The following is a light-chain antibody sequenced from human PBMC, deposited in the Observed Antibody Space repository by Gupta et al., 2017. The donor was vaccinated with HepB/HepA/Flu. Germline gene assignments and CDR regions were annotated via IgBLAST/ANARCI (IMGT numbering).Light chain of an antibody. V-gene: IGLV2-14*03. Sequence: QSALPQPASGSGSPGHSITISCPGIRRAVGGYNFVSWYQQHPGKAHKLMIYDVTNRPSGVSNRFSGSKSGNTASLTISGLQAEDEADYYCTSYTSSSTYVFGTGTKVTVL. CDR3: TSYTSSSTYV. J-gene: IGLJ1*01. CDR1: RRAVGGYNF. CDR2: DVT.